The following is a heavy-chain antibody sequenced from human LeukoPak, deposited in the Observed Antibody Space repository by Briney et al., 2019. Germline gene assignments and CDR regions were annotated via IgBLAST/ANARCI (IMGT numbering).Heavy chain of an antibody. Sequence: GGSLRLSCAASGFTFSDYYMSWIRQAPGKGLEWVSYISSSGSTIYYADSVKGRFTISRDNAKKSLYLQMNSLRAEDTAVYYCAREKYGFPYYYYYGMDVWGQGTTVTVSS. D-gene: IGHD4-17*01. CDR2: ISSSGSTI. J-gene: IGHJ6*02. V-gene: IGHV3-11*01. CDR3: AREKYGFPYYYYYGMDV. CDR1: GFTFSDYY.